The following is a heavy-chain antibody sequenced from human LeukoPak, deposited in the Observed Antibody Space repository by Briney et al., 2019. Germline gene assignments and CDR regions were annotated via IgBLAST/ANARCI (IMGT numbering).Heavy chain of an antibody. V-gene: IGHV1-2*04. Sequence: ASVKVSCKASGYTFTGYYMHWVRQAPGQGLEWMGWINPNSGGTNYAQKFQGWVTMTRDTSISTAYMELRSLRSDDTAVYYCARDDELGYCSSTSCLLFDYWGQGTLVTVSS. CDR2: INPNSGGT. D-gene: IGHD2-2*01. J-gene: IGHJ4*02. CDR1: GYTFTGYY. CDR3: ARDDELGYCSSTSCLLFDY.